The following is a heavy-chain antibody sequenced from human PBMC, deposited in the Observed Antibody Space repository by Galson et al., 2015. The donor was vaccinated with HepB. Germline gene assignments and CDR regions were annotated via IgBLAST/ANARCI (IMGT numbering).Heavy chain of an antibody. CDR3: AKEGQGGCSSTSCYEYRGDYYYYGMDV. V-gene: IGHV3-30*18. CDR1: GFTFSSYG. J-gene: IGHJ6*02. D-gene: IGHD2-2*01. Sequence: SLRLSCAASGFTFSSYGMHWVRQAPGKGLEWVAVISYDGSNKYYADSVKGRFTISRDNSKNTLYLQMNSLRAEDTAVYYCAKEGQGGCSSTSCYEYRGDYYYYGMDVWGQGTTVTVSS. CDR2: ISYDGSNK.